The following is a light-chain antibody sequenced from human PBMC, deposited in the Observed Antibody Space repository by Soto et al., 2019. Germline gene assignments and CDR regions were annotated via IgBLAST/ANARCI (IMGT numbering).Light chain of an antibody. J-gene: IGLJ1*01. CDR3: CSYAGSYTHYV. Sequence: QSVLNQPRSVSGSPGQSVTISCPGTSSDVGGYNYVSWYQQYPGKAPKVMIYAVTKRPSGVPDRISGSKSGNTASLTISGLQAEDEADYYCCSYAGSYTHYVFGTGTKVTVL. CDR2: AVT. V-gene: IGLV2-11*01. CDR1: SSDVGGYNY.